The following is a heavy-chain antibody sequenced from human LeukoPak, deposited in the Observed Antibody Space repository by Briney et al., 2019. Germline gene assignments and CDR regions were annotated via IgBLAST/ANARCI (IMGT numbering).Heavy chain of an antibody. J-gene: IGHJ4*02. CDR3: ARSNQADDY. D-gene: IGHD1-14*01. CDR1: GFTLSGFV. CDR2: INPGGSSI. V-gene: IGHV3-74*01. Sequence: GGSLRLSCAASGFTLSGFVMHWVRQVPGKGLVWVARINPGGSSITYADSVKGRFTISRDNAKNTLYLQMDSLRAEDTGVYYCARSNQADDYWGQGTLVTVSS.